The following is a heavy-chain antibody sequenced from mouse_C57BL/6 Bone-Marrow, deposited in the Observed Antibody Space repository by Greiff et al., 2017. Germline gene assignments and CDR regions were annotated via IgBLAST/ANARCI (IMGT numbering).Heavy chain of an antibody. CDR2: IHPNSGST. Sequence: VQLQQSGAELVKPGASVKLSCKASGYTFTSYWMHWVKQRPGQGLEWIGMIHPNSGSTNYNEKFKSKATLTVDKSSSTAYMQLSSLTSEDSAVYYCAFDDYGGFAYWGQGTLVTVSA. D-gene: IGHD2-4*01. CDR3: AFDDYGGFAY. CDR1: GYTFTSYW. J-gene: IGHJ3*01. V-gene: IGHV1-64*01.